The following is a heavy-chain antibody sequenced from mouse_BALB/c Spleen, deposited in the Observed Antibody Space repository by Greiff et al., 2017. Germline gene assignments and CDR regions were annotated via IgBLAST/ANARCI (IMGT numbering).Heavy chain of an antibody. CDR1: GDSITSGY. V-gene: IGHV3-8*02. Sequence: EVQVVESGPSLVKPSQTLSLTCSVTGDSITSGYWNWIRKFPGNKLEYMGYISYSGSTYYNPSLKSRISITRDTSKNQYYLQLNSVTTEDTATYYCARNGYDYDVGFYWGQGTLVTVSA. CDR3: ARNGYDYDVGFY. D-gene: IGHD2-4*01. CDR2: ISYSGST. J-gene: IGHJ3*01.